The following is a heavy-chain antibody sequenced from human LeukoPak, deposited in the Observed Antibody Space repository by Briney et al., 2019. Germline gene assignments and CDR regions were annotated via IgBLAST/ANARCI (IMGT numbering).Heavy chain of an antibody. V-gene: IGHV4-61*02. CDR3: ARECDSSGCAYFDY. J-gene: IGHJ4*02. CDR1: GGSISSGSYY. D-gene: IGHD6-19*01. Sequence: PSQTLSLTCTVSGGSISSGSYYWSWIRQPAGKGLEWIGRIYTSGSTNYNPSLKSRVTISVDKSKNQFSLKLSSVTAADTAVYYCARECDSSGCAYFDYWGQGTLVTVSS. CDR2: IYTSGST.